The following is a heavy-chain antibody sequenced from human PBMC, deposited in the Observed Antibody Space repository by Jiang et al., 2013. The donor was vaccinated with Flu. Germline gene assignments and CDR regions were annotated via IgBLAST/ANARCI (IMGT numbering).Heavy chain of an antibody. CDR1: GGSISSYY. J-gene: IGHJ4*02. Sequence: SGPGLVKPSETLSLTCTVSGGSISSYYWSWIRQPPGKGLEWIGYIYYSGSTNYNPSLKSRVTISVDTSKNQFSLKLSSVTAADTAVYYCARGGGYDSSGYYLPYFDYWGQGTLVTVSS. D-gene: IGHD3-22*01. CDR2: IYYSGST. V-gene: IGHV4-59*01. CDR3: ARGGGYDSSGYYLPYFDY.